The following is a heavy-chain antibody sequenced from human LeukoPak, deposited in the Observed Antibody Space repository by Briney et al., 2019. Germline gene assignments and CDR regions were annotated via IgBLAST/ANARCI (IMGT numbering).Heavy chain of an antibody. CDR2: TNEAGSYA. CDR3: GRINYNGDY. Sequence: GGSLRLSCAASGFTLSSYWVHWVRQPPGKGLMWLSRTNEAGSYADYADSVKGRFTISRDNAKNTVYLQMNSLRTEDTAVYFCGRINYNGDYWGRGTLVTVSS. CDR1: GFTLSSYW. J-gene: IGHJ4*02. D-gene: IGHD3-10*01. V-gene: IGHV3-74*01.